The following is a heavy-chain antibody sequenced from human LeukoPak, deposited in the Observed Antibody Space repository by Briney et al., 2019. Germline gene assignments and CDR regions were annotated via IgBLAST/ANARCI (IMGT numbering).Heavy chain of an antibody. CDR1: GISVRGSY. V-gene: IGHV3-53*01. CDR2: IYSGDRT. D-gene: IGHD6-13*01. CDR3: TRDLTGTTWSENDY. J-gene: IGHJ4*02. Sequence: GGSLRLSCEVSGISVRGSYMSWVRQAPGKGLEWVSVIYSGDRTYYAESVKGRFTISRDTSKNTLYLQMSNLRADDTARYYCTRDLTGTTWSENDYWGQGTLVTISS.